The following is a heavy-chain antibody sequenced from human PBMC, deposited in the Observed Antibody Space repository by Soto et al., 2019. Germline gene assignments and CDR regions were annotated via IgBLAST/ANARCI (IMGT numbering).Heavy chain of an antibody. CDR2: IIPILGIA. D-gene: IGHD4-17*01. J-gene: IGHJ3*02. Sequence: ASVKVSCKASGGTFSSYTISWVRQAPGQGLEWMGRIIPILGIANYAQKFQGRVTITADKSTSTAYMELSSLRSEDTAVYYCARDLPVTGNAFDIWGQGTMVTVSS. CDR3: ARDLPVTGNAFDI. CDR1: GGTFSSYT. V-gene: IGHV1-69*04.